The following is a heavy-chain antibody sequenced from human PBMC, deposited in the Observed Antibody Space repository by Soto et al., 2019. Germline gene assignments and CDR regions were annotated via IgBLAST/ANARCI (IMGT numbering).Heavy chain of an antibody. Sequence: EVQLVESGGGLVQPGGSLRLSCAASGFTVSINYMNWVRQPPGKGLEWVSVIYSGGSTYYADSVKGRFTISRDKSKNTLYLQMNNLRAEDTAVYYCARALPGTTVWFDPWGQGPLVTVSS. CDR1: GFTVSINY. CDR2: IYSGGST. D-gene: IGHD4-17*01. J-gene: IGHJ5*02. V-gene: IGHV3-66*01. CDR3: ARALPGTTVWFDP.